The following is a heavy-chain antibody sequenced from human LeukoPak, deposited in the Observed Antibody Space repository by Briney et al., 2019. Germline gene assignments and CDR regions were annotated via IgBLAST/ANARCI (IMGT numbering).Heavy chain of an antibody. J-gene: IGHJ5*02. D-gene: IGHD3-22*01. V-gene: IGHV4-34*01. CDR1: GGSFNAYY. CDR3: ARHYYDSSGYMYNWFDP. Sequence: SETLSLTCAVYGGSFNAYYWSWIRQPPGKGLEWIGEISHSGSTNYNPSLKSRVAISVDTSKNQFSLKLSSVTAADTAVYYCARHYYDSSGYMYNWFDPWGQGTLVTVSS. CDR2: ISHSGST.